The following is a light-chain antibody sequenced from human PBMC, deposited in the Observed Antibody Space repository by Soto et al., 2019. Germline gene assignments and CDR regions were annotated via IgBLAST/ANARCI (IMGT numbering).Light chain of an antibody. CDR1: SSNIGSNT. CDR3: AAWDDSLNVV. J-gene: IGLJ2*01. V-gene: IGLV1-44*01. CDR2: SNN. Sequence: QSVLTQPPSASVTPGQRVTISCSGSSSNIGSNTVNWYQQLPGTAPKLLIYSNNQRPSGVPDRFSGSKSGTSASLAISGLQSEDEADYYCAAWDDSLNVVFGGGTKLTV.